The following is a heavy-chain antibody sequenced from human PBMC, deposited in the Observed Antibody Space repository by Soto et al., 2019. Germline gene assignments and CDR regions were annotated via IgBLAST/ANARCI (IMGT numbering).Heavy chain of an antibody. CDR2: IYHSGST. CDR1: GYSISSGYY. V-gene: IGHV4-38-2*02. Sequence: KPSETLSLTCAVSGYSISSGYYWGWTRQPPGKGLEWIGSIYHSGSTYYNPSLKSRVTISVDTSKNQFSLKLSSVTAADTAVYYCARDVMRGVPHYYYYYGMDVWGQGTTVTVSS. D-gene: IGHD3-10*01. CDR3: ARDVMRGVPHYYYYYGMDV. J-gene: IGHJ6*02.